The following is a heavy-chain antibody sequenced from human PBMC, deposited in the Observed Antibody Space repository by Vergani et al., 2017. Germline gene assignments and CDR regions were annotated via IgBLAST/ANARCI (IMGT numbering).Heavy chain of an antibody. CDR3: ARNGVSLGSSTSCYSGYYYGMDV. D-gene: IGHD2-2*02. J-gene: IGHJ6*02. V-gene: IGHV3-66*03. CDR1: GFTVSSNY. Sequence: EVQLVESGGGLIQPGGSLRLSCAASGFTVSSNYMSWVRQAPGKGLEWVSVIYSCGSTYYADSVKGRFTISRDNSKNTLYLQMNSLRAEDTAVYYCARNGVSLGSSTSCYSGYYYGMDVWGQGTTVTVSS. CDR2: IYSCGST.